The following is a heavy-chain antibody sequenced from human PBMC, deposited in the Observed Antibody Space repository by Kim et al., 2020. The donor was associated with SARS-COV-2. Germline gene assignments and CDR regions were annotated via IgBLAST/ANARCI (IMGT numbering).Heavy chain of an antibody. Sequence: SETLSLTCTVSGGSISSYYWSWIWQPPATGLEWIGFIYYSGSTNYNPSLKSRVTISVDTSKNQFSLKLSSVTAADTAVYYCSGGISRGWPYYYYYYGMAVWGQETTVSVSS. V-gene: IGHV4-59*01. D-gene: IGHD6-19*01. J-gene: IGHJ6*01. CDR2: IYYSGST. CDR1: GGSISSYY. CDR3: SGGISRGWPYYYYYYGMAV.